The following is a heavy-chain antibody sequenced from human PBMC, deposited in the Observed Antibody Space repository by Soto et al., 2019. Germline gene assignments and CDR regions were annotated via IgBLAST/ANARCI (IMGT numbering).Heavy chain of an antibody. CDR2: ISSSGSTI. J-gene: IGHJ4*02. Sequence: PGGSLRLSCAASGFTFSSYEMNWVRQAPGKGLEWVSYISSSGSTIYYADSVKGRFTISRDNAKNSLYLQMNSLRAEDTAVYYCAGVPAAIRTLGLFDYWGQGTLVTVSS. CDR1: GFTFSSYE. CDR3: AGVPAAIRTLGLFDY. D-gene: IGHD2-2*01. V-gene: IGHV3-48*03.